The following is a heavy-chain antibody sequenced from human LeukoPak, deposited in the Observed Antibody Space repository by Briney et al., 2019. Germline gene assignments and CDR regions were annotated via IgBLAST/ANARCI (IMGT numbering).Heavy chain of an antibody. Sequence: ASVTVSCKASGYTFTGCYMRWVRQAPGQGLEWMGWINPNSGGTHYAQKFQGRVTMTRDTSISTAYMELSSLRSDDTALYYCASGSSLDGSSGWPTHYYWGQGALVTVSS. CDR3: ASGSSLDGSSGWPTHYY. D-gene: IGHD6-19*01. V-gene: IGHV1-2*02. CDR1: GYTFTGCY. J-gene: IGHJ4*02. CDR2: INPNSGGT.